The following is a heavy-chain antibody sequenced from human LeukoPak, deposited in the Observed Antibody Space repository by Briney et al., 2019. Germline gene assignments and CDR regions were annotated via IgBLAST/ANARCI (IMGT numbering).Heavy chain of an antibody. CDR3: ARDLGYSSGWLDY. J-gene: IGHJ4*02. CDR1: GYSFTNYW. Sequence: GESLKISCKASGYSFTNYWIGWVRQMPGKGLEWMGITHPSDSDTRYSPSFQGQITISADNSISTAFLQWSSLKASDTAMYYCARDLGYSSGWLDYWGQGTLVTVSS. CDR2: THPSDSDT. D-gene: IGHD6-19*01. V-gene: IGHV5-51*01.